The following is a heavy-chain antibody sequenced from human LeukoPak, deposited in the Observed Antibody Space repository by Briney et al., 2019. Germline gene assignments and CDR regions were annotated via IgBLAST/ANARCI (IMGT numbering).Heavy chain of an antibody. D-gene: IGHD3-10*01. V-gene: IGHV1-69*01. CDR1: GGTFSSYA. J-gene: IGHJ4*02. Sequence: SVKVSCKASGGTFSSYAISWVRQAPGQGLEWMGGIIPIFGTANYAQKFQGRVTITADESTSTAYMELRSLRSDDTAVYYCARDTGVTMVRGVIGYWGQGTLVTVSS. CDR2: IIPIFGTA. CDR3: ARDTGVTMVRGVIGY.